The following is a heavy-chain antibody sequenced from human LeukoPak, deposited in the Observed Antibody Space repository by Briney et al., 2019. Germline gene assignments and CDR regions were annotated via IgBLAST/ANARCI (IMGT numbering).Heavy chain of an antibody. CDR1: GFTFSSYG. D-gene: IGHD3-10*01. CDR2: ISYDGSNK. Sequence: PGGSLRLSCAASGFTFSSYGMHWVRQAPGKGLEWVAVISYDGSNKYYADSVKGRFTISRDNSKNTLYLQMNSLRAEDTAVYYCAKVVYYGSGSLGGFDYWGQGTLVTVSS. CDR3: AKVVYYGSGSLGGFDY. J-gene: IGHJ4*02. V-gene: IGHV3-30*18.